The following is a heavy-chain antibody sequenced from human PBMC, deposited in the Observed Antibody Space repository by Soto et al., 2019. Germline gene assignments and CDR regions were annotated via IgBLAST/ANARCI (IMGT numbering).Heavy chain of an antibody. CDR2: IYYSGST. J-gene: IGHJ4*02. Sequence: QLQLQESGPGLGKPSETLSLTCTVSGGSISSSSYYWGWMRQPPGKGLEWIGSIYYSGSTYYNPSLKSRVTISVDTSKNQFSLKLSSVTAADTAVYYCARPGGYCSGGSCYSGDWGQGTLVTVSS. CDR3: ARPGGYCSGGSCYSGD. D-gene: IGHD2-15*01. V-gene: IGHV4-39*01. CDR1: GGSISSSSYY.